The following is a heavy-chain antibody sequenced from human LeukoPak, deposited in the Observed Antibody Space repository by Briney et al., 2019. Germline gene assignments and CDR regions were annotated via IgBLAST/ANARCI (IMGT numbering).Heavy chain of an antibody. D-gene: IGHD3-10*01. CDR1: GGSISSSSYY. J-gene: IGHJ4*02. CDR2: IYYSGST. V-gene: IGHV4-39*01. CDR3: ARPAMVRGEDY. Sequence: PSETLSLTCTVSGGSISSSSYYLGWIRQPPGKGLEWIGSIYYSGSTYYNPSLKSRVTISVDTSKNQFSLKLSSVTAADTAVYYCARPAMVRGEDYWGQGTLVTVSS.